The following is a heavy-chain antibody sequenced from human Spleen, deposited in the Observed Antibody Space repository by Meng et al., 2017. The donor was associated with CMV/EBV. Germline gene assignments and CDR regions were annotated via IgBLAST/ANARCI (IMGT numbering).Heavy chain of an antibody. CDR3: ARDLYDFSHRLGY. J-gene: IGHJ4*02. D-gene: IGHD3-3*01. Sequence: QGQLVQPGDVGNKPSASVKVSCKASGHPCADYYINWVRQAPGQGLEWMGGIIPIFGTANYAQQFQGRVKITADESTSTAYMELSSLRSEDTAEYYCARDLYDFSHRLGYWGQGTLVTVSS. V-gene: IGHV1-69*01. CDR1: GHPCADYY. CDR2: IIPIFGTA.